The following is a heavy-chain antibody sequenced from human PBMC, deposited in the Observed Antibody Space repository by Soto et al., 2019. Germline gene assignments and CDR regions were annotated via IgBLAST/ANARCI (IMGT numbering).Heavy chain of an antibody. CDR3: ARGRNGMDV. V-gene: IGHV1-8*01. CDR1: GDPFSNYD. CDR2: MNPNSGNT. Sequence: QVQLVQSGAEVKKPGASVKVSCKASGDPFSNYDMKWVRQATGQGLEWMGWMNPNSGNTGYARKFQGRVTMTRNTSISTVYRELSSLRSEDTAVYYSARGRNGMDVWGQGTTVTVSS. J-gene: IGHJ6*02.